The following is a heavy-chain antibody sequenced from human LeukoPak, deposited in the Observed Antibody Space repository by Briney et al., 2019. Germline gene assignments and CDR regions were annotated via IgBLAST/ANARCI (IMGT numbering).Heavy chain of an antibody. J-gene: IGHJ4*02. CDR2: INHSGST. CDR3: ARGGGATNPFGY. Sequence: PGGSLRLSCAASGFPFSSHVLSWIRQPPGKGLEWIGEINHSGSTNYNPSLKSRVTISVDTSKNQFSLKLSSVTAADTAVYYCARGGGATNPFGYWGQGTLVTVSS. D-gene: IGHD1-26*01. V-gene: IGHV4-34*01. CDR1: GFPFSSHV.